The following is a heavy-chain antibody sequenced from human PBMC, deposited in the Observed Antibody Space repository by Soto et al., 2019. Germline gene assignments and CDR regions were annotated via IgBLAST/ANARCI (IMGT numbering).Heavy chain of an antibody. CDR1: GFTFSRNT. V-gene: IGHV3-21*04. Sequence: GESLRLSCVTSGFTFSRNTMNWVRQAPGKGLEWVASITSSGSYVYYADSVKGRFSASRDNAKNTLYLQMNSLRAEDTAIYYCATPHIVVVTAIQSSFDYWGQGTLVTVSS. CDR2: ITSSGSYV. J-gene: IGHJ4*02. D-gene: IGHD2-21*02. CDR3: ATPHIVVVTAIQSSFDY.